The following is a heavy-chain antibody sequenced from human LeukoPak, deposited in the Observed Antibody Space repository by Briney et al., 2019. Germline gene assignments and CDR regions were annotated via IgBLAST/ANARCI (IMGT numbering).Heavy chain of an antibody. CDR3: AIVLRRHILTGYYPFDP. CDR1: GYTFTGYY. CDR2: INPNSGGT. Sequence: ASVKVSCKASGYTFTGYYMHWVRQAPGQGLEWMGWINPNSGGTNYAQKFQGRVTMTRDTSISTGYMELRRQRSDDTAVYCCAIVLRRHILTGYYPFDPWGRGTLVTVSS. V-gene: IGHV1-2*02. J-gene: IGHJ5*02. D-gene: IGHD3-9*01.